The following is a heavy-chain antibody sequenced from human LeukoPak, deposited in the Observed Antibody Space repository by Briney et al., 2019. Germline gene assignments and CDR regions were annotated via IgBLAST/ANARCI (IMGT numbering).Heavy chain of an antibody. CDR1: GFTVSNYY. CDR3: ARDRGRIVVVTDY. V-gene: IGHV3-53*01. CDR2: IYSDDRT. J-gene: IGHJ4*02. D-gene: IGHD3-22*01. Sequence: GGSLRLSCAASGFTVSNYYMSWVRQAPGKGLEWVSVIYSDDRTYHADSVKGRFTISRDTSKNTLYLQMNSLRAEDTALYYCARDRGRIVVVTDYWGQGTLVTVSS.